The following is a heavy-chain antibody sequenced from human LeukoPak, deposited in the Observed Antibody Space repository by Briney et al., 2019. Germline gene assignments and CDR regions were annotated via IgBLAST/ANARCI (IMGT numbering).Heavy chain of an antibody. D-gene: IGHD2-8*01. CDR3: ARDHKTHRNNAIDY. Sequence: PGGSLRLSCAASGFTFSSYAMNWVRQAPGKGLEWVSSISSSSSYIYYADSVKGRFTISRDNAKNSLYLQMNSLRAEDTAVYYCARDHKTHRNNAIDYWGQGTLVTVSS. J-gene: IGHJ4*02. V-gene: IGHV3-21*01. CDR1: GFTFSSYA. CDR2: ISSSSSYI.